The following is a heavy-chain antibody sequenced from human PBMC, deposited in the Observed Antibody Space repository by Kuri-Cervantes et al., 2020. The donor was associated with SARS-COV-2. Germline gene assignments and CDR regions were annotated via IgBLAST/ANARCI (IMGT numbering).Heavy chain of an antibody. Sequence: GSLRLSCAVSGYSISSGYYWGWIRQPPGKGLEWIGSIYYSGSTYYNPSLKSRVTISVDTSKNQFSLKLSSVTAADTAVYYCARVARLVSYYFDYWGQGTLVTVSS. CDR3: ARVARLVSYYFDY. D-gene: IGHD6-6*01. CDR2: IYYSGST. CDR1: GYSISSGYY. J-gene: IGHJ4*02. V-gene: IGHV4-38-2*01.